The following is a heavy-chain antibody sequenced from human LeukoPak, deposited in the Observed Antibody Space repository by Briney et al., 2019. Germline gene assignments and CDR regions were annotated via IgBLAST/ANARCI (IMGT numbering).Heavy chain of an antibody. CDR1: GFTFSDHY. Sequence: GGSLRLSSAASGFTFSDHYMDWVRQAPGRGLEWVGRIRNKADSYTTEYAASVKGRFIISRDDSKNSVYLQMNSLKTEDTALYYCARSCGTCSIDPWGQGTLVTVSS. J-gene: IGHJ5*02. CDR2: IRNKADSYTT. V-gene: IGHV3-72*01. CDR3: ARSCGTCSIDP. D-gene: IGHD2-15*01.